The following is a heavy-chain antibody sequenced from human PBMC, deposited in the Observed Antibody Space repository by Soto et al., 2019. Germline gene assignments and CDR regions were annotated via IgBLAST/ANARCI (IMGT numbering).Heavy chain of an antibody. CDR1: GFTFSSYS. CDR2: ISSSSSYI. V-gene: IGHV3-21*01. CDR3: ARADRITIFGVVISPTYYYCGMDV. Sequence: PGGSLRLSCAASGFTFSSYSMNWVRQAPGKGLEWVSSISSSSSYIYYADSVKGRFTISRDNAKNSLYLQVNSLRAEDTAVYYCARADRITIFGVVISPTYYYCGMDVWGQGTTVTVSS. J-gene: IGHJ6*02. D-gene: IGHD3-3*01.